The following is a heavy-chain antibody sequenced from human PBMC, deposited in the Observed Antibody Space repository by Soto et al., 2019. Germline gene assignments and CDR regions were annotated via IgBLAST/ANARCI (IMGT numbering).Heavy chain of an antibody. CDR1: GGTFNTYT. Sequence: QVQLVQSGAEVKKPGSSVKVSCKASGGTFNTYTISWVRQVPGQGLEWMGGIMPLYAKPTYAQPFLGRLTISADEHTSTVYMEFSSLRSEDTALYYCASLNNWSSGDGRIDVWGRGTAVSVSS. CDR2: IMPLYAKP. D-gene: IGHD1-26*01. V-gene: IGHV1-69*01. CDR3: ASLNNWSSGDGRIDV. J-gene: IGHJ6*02.